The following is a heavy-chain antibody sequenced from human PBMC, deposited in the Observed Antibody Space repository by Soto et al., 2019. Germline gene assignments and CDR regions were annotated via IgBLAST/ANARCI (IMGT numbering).Heavy chain of an antibody. J-gene: IGHJ4*02. CDR2: ITWNSGST. Sequence: EVQLVESGGGLVQPGRPLRLSCAASGFRFDDYAMHWVRQVPGKGLEWVSGITWNSGSTGYADSVRGRFTISRDNANNSLYLQMNTPRAEDTAMYFCAKGKYSSGWYYTFLASWGQGTLVTVSS. D-gene: IGHD6-19*01. V-gene: IGHV3-9*01. CDR3: AKGKYSSGWYYTFLAS. CDR1: GFRFDDYA.